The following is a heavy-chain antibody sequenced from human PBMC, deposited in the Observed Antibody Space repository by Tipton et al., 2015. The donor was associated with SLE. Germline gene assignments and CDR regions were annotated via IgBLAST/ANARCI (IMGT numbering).Heavy chain of an antibody. D-gene: IGHD3-22*01. V-gene: IGHV3-33*01. CDR1: GFTFSSYG. CDR3: ARDPRITMIVVVIPWWYFDL. J-gene: IGHJ2*01. Sequence: SLRLSCAASGFTFSSYGMHWVRQAPGKGLEWVAVIWYDGSNKYYADSVKGRFTISRDNSKNTLYLQMGSLRAEDMAVYYCARDPRITMIVVVIPWWYFDLWGRGTLVTVSS. CDR2: IWYDGSNK.